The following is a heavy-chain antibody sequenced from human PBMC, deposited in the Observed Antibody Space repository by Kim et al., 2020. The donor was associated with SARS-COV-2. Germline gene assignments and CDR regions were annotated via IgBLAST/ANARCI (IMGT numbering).Heavy chain of an antibody. Sequence: SVKVSCKASGGTFSSYAISWVRQAPGQGLEWMGRIIPILGIANYAQKFQGRVTITADKSTSTAYMELSSLRSEDTAVYYCARDSGPTYDILTGYPLPPYYGMDVWGQGTTVTVSS. J-gene: IGHJ6*02. V-gene: IGHV1-69*04. CDR2: IIPILGIA. CDR3: ARDSGPTYDILTGYPLPPYYGMDV. CDR1: GGTFSSYA. D-gene: IGHD3-9*01.